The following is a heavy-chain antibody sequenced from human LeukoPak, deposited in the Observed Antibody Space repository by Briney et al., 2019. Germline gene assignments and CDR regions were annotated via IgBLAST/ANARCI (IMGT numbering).Heavy chain of an antibody. J-gene: IGHJ4*02. CDR3: ARQSRSSISDSDN. D-gene: IGHD2-2*01. CDR2: INPNSGDA. CDR1: GYTFTGYY. Sequence: ASVTVSCKASGYTFTGYYMNWVRQAPGQGLEGMGWINPNSGDAKYSHKFLRRVTMTRHTSINTAYMEVNRLRSDDTAVYYCARQSRSSISDSDNWGQGTLVTVSS. V-gene: IGHV1-2*02.